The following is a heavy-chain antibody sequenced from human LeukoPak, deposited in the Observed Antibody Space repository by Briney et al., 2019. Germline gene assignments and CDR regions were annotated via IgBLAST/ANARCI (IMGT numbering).Heavy chain of an antibody. D-gene: IGHD3-22*01. Sequence: SETLSLTCTVSGGSISSGSYYWSWIRQPAGKGLEWIGRTYTSGSTNYNPSLKSRVTISVDTSKNQFSLKLSSVTAADTAVYYCARESPDSSGYEYYYYMDVWGKGTTVTVSS. CDR1: GGSISSGSYY. J-gene: IGHJ6*03. CDR2: TYTSGST. V-gene: IGHV4-61*02. CDR3: ARESPDSSGYEYYYYMDV.